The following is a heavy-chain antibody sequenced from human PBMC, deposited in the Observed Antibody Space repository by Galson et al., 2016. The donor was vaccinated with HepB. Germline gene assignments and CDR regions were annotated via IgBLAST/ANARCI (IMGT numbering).Heavy chain of an antibody. CDR2: INWNGGST. CDR3: ARATPYYDILTGYYNYYFDY. J-gene: IGHJ4*02. CDR1: GFKFDDYG. D-gene: IGHD3-9*01. Sequence: SLRLSCAASGFKFDDYGMSWVRQAPGKGLEWVSGINWNGGSTGYVDYVKGRFTISRDNAKNSLYLQMNSLRAEDTALYYCARATPYYDILTGYYNYYFDYWGQGTLVTVSS. V-gene: IGHV3-20*04.